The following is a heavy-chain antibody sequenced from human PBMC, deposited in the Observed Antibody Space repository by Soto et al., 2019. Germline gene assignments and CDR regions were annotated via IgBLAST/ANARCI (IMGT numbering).Heavy chain of an antibody. CDR2: VGPYNGNT. CDR3: ARCYCSLGSCYTCWHFDL. CDR1: GYTFTNYG. V-gene: IGHV1-18*04. J-gene: IGHJ2*01. D-gene: IGHD2-15*01. Sequence: QVQLVQSGAEVKKPGASVRVSCKASGYTFTNYGISWVRQAPGQGLEWMGWVGPYNGNTDHAQNFQGRVTTTTDTSTNTAYMELGSLRSDDTALYYCARCYCSLGSCYTCWHFDLWGRGTLVTVSS.